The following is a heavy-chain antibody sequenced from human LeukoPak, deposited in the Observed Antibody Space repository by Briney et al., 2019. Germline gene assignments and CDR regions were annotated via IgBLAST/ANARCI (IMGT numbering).Heavy chain of an antibody. J-gene: IGHJ4*02. CDR2: ISSSSSYI. CDR1: GFTFSSYS. Sequence: GGSLRLSCAASGFTFSSYSMNWVRQAPGKGLEWVSSISSSSSYIYYADSMKGRFTISRDNAKNSLYLQMNSLRAEDTAVYYCATLRVNPGGATADYYWGQGTLVTVSS. CDR3: ATLRVNPGGATADYY. V-gene: IGHV3-21*01. D-gene: IGHD1-26*01.